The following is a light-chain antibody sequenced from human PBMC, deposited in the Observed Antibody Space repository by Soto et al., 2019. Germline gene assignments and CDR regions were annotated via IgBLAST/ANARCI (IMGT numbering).Light chain of an antibody. V-gene: IGKV3-20*01. CDR2: GAS. Sequence: EIVLTQSPCTLFLSPGERATLSCRASQSVISTYLAWYQQKPGQAPRLLIYGASSRATGIPDRFSGSGSGTDFTLTISRLEPEDFAVYYCQQYRDSLGTFGQGTKVDIK. CDR3: QQYRDSLGT. CDR1: QSVISTY. J-gene: IGKJ1*01.